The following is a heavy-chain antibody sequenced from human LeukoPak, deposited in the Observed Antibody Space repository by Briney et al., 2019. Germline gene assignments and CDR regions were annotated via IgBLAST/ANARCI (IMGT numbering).Heavy chain of an antibody. CDR3: ARHGTAVDGDYSAFDI. Sequence: TASETLSLTCSVSGGSISARNHYWGWIRQPPGKGLEWIGSIYQSGTTYYSLALQSRLTLFIHTSSNHFSLKMTSVTAADTGVYYCARHGTAVDGDYSAFDIWGQGTMVTVSP. CDR1: GGSISARNHY. V-gene: IGHV4-39*01. CDR2: IYQSGTT. D-gene: IGHD4-17*01. J-gene: IGHJ3*02.